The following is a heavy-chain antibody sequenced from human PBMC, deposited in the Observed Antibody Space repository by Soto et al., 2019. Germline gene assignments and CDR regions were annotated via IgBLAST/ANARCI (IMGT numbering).Heavy chain of an antibody. D-gene: IGHD3-10*01. CDR3: ARDPRITMVRGVRSWFDP. CDR1: GGTFSSYA. Sequence: SVKVSCKASGGTFSSYAISWVRQAPGQGLEWMGGIIPIFGTANYAQKFQGRVTITGDESTSTAYMELSSLRSEDTAVYYCARDPRITMVRGVRSWFDPWGQGTLVTVSS. CDR2: IIPIFGTA. J-gene: IGHJ5*02. V-gene: IGHV1-69*13.